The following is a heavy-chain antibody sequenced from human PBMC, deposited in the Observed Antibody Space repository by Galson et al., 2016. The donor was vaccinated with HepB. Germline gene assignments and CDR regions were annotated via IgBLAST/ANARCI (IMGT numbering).Heavy chain of an antibody. J-gene: IGHJ4*02. CDR1: GFTVSSKY. D-gene: IGHD6-19*01. V-gene: IGHV3-53*01. CDR2: IHTGGST. CDR3: ALGTGIGWYGAD. Sequence: SLRLSCAASGFTVSSKYMSWVRQAPGKGLEWVSVIHTGGSTYYADSVKGRFTISRDNSKNTLYLQMNSLRAEDTAGYYCALGTGIGWYGADWGQVTLVTVSS.